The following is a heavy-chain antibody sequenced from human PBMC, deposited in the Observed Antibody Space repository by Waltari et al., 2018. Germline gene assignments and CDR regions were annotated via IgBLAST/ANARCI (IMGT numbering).Heavy chain of an antibody. CDR3: ARVAPNWSVDL. CDR1: GFPFSNYW. V-gene: IGHV3-74*01. J-gene: IGHJ2*01. CDR2: VNSDGSGT. Sequence: EVQLVESGGGLVQPGGSLRLSCAASGFPFSNYWMHWVRQPPGKGLVWLSRVNSDGSGTIYADSVKGRFSISRDNGKNTLYLQMNSLRAEDSGVYFCARVAPNWSVDLRGRGTLVTVSS.